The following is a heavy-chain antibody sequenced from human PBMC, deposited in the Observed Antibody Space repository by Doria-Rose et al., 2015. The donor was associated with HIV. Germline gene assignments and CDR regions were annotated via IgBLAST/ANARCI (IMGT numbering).Heavy chain of an antibody. J-gene: IGHJ4*02. CDR1: GVSLSSSGMG. CDR3: ARIKSSRWYHKYYVDF. V-gene: IGHV2-26*01. Sequence: QITLKESGPVLVKPTETLTLTCTVSGVSLSSSGMGVSWIRQPPGKALEWLANIFSDDERSYKTSLKSRLTISRGTSKSQVVLTMTDMDPVDTATYYCARIKSSRWYHKYYVDFWGQGTLVIVSA. CDR2: IFSDDER. D-gene: IGHD6-13*01.